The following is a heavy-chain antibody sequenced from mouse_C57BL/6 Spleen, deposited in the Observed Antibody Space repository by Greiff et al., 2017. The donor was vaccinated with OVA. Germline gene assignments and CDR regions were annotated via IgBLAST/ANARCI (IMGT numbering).Heavy chain of an antibody. Sequence: EVKLMESGGGLVKPGGSLKLSCAASGFTFSSYAMSWVRQTPEKRLEWVATISDGGSYTYYPDNVKGRFTISRDNAKTNLYLQMSHLKSEDTAMYYCARDLYDYGVDYALDYWGQGTSVTVSS. V-gene: IGHV5-4*01. CDR3: ARDLYDYGVDYALDY. CDR1: GFTFSSYA. J-gene: IGHJ4*01. D-gene: IGHD2-4*01. CDR2: ISDGGSYT.